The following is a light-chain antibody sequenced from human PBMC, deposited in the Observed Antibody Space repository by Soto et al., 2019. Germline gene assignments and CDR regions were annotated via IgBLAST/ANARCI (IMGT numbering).Light chain of an antibody. CDR1: GSTIGAGYD. V-gene: IGLV1-40*01. CDR2: DNN. Sequence: QSVLTQPPSVSVAPGQRVTIACTGSGSTIGAGYDVHWYQHLPGTAPKLLIYDNNNRPSGVPDRFSGSKSGTSASLAISGLQAEDEADYYCQSYDSSLRVLFGGGTTLTVL. CDR3: QSYDSSLRVL. J-gene: IGLJ2*01.